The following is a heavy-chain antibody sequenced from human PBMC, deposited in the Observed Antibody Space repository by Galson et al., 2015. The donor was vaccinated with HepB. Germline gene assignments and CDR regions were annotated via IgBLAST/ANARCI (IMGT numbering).Heavy chain of an antibody. D-gene: IGHD2-21*02. CDR1: GFTFSDYY. CDR3: ARETCDGGDCYLSY. Sequence: SLRLSCAASGFTFSDYYMTWIRQAPGKGLEWLSYISRGGSTIYYANSVRGRFTISRDNAKNSLYLQMNSLRAEDTAVYYCARETCDGGDCYLSYWGRGTLVTVSS. CDR2: ISRGGSTI. V-gene: IGHV3-11*01. J-gene: IGHJ4*02.